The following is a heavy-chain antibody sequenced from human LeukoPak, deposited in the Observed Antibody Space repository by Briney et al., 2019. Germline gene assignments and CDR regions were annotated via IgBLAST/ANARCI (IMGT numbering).Heavy chain of an antibody. Sequence: SETLSLTCIVSGGSIRSYYWSWIRQPPGKPLELIGYISCSGITNSNPSLKSRVTVSVDKSHNQFSLKLTSVTAADTAVYYCARGPSEQFLGYYMDVWGKGTPVIVSS. CDR1: GGSIRSYY. CDR3: ARGPSEQFLGYYMDV. J-gene: IGHJ6*03. V-gene: IGHV4-59*01. CDR2: ISCSGIT. D-gene: IGHD3-3*01.